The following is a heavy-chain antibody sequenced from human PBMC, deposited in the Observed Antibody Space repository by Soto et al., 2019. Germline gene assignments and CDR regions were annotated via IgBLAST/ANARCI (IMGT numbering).Heavy chain of an antibody. D-gene: IGHD6-6*01. CDR3: ARDISVQYSSSSRDY. CDR2: ISSSSSYI. V-gene: IGHV3-21*01. CDR1: GFTFSSYS. Sequence: EVQLVESGGGLVKPGGSLRLSCAASGFTFSSYSMNWVRQAPGKGLEWVSSISSSSSYIYYADSVKGRFTISRDNAKNSLYLQMTSLRAEDTAVYYCARDISVQYSSSSRDYWGQGTLVTVSS. J-gene: IGHJ4*02.